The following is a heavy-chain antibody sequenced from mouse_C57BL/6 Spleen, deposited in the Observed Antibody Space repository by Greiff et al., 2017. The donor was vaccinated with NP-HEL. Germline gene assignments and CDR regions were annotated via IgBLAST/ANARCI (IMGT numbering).Heavy chain of an antibody. CDR2: IYPSDSET. V-gene: IGHV1-61*01. Sequence: QVQLQQPGAELVRPGSSVKLSCKASGYTFTSYWMDWVKQRPGQGLEWIGNIYPSDSETHYNQKFKDKATLTVDKSSSTAYMQLSSLTSEDSAVYYCARCGSSYPHWYFDVWGTGTTVTVSS. CDR3: ARCGSSYPHWYFDV. J-gene: IGHJ1*03. D-gene: IGHD1-1*01. CDR1: GYTFTSYW.